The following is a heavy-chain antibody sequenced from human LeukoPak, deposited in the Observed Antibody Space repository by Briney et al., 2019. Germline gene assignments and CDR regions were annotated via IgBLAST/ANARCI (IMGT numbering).Heavy chain of an antibody. Sequence: GGSLRLSCAASGFTFDDYAMHWVRQAPGEGLEWVSLIRGDGVSTYYADSVKGRFTISRDNNKNSLYLQMNSLRTEDTAFYYCAKDIGGYSYAADYWGQGTLVTVSS. CDR3: AKDIGGYSYAADY. CDR2: IRGDGVST. CDR1: GFTFDDYA. J-gene: IGHJ4*02. D-gene: IGHD5-18*01. V-gene: IGHV3-43*02.